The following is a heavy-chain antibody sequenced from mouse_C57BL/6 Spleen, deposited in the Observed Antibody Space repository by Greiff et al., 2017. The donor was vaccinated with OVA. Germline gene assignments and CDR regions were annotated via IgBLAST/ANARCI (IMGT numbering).Heavy chain of an antibody. V-gene: IGHV1-59*01. CDR2: IDPSDSYT. D-gene: IGHD1-3*01. CDR1: GYTFTSYW. Sequence: QVQLQQPGAELVRPGTSVKLSCKASGYTFTSYWMHWVKQRPGQGLAWIGVIDPSDSYTNYNQKFKGKATLPVDTSSSTAYMQPRSLTSEDSAVYNCERRFYAGRSSARDYGGQGTSVTASS. CDR3: ERRFYAGRSSARDY. J-gene: IGHJ4*01.